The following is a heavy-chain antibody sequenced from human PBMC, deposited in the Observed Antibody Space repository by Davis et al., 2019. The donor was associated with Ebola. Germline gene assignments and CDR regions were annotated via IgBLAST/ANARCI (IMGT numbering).Heavy chain of an antibody. D-gene: IGHD6-6*01. CDR3: ARDRPLGIAARVSGQYYYYYGMDV. V-gene: IGHV3-30*04. CDR2: ISYDGSNK. CDR1: GFTFSSYA. J-gene: IGHJ6*02. Sequence: GESLKISCAASGFTFSSYAMHWVRQAPGKGLEWVAVISYDGSNKYYADSVKGRFTISRDNSKNTLYLQMNSLRAEDTAVYYCARDRPLGIAARVSGQYYYYYGMDVWGQGATVTVSS.